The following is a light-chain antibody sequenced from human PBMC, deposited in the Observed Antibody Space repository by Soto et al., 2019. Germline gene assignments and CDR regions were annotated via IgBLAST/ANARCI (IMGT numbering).Light chain of an antibody. CDR3: QQYSKWPLT. V-gene: IGKV3-15*01. J-gene: IGKJ4*01. CDR1: QSVSSY. Sequence: EIVMTQSPATLSVSPGERASLSCRASQSVSSYLAWYQRKPGQAPRVLIYGASTGATGIPARFSGSGSGTEFILTISSLQSEDFAVYYCQQYSKWPLTFGGGTKVDIK. CDR2: GAS.